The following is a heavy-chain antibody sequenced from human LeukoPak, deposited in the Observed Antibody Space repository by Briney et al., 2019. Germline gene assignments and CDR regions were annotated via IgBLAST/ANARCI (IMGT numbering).Heavy chain of an antibody. D-gene: IGHD7-27*01. CDR1: GESVSVHSAV. J-gene: IGHJ3*02. Sequence: SQTLSLTCAISGESVSVHSAVWNWISQSPSRGLDWLGRTYYRPNWYNDHAVSVKSRITISPDTSKTQYSLHLNSVTPEDTAVYDCARDADWGYDAFDIWGQGTMVTVSS. V-gene: IGHV6-1*01. CDR3: ARDADWGYDAFDI. CDR2: TYYRPNWYN.